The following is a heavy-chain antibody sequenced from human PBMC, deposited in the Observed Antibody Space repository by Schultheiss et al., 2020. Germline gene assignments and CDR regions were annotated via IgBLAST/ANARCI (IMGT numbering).Heavy chain of an antibody. V-gene: IGHV3-64*01. J-gene: IGHJ3*02. D-gene: IGHD3-10*01. CDR1: GFTFSSYG. CDR2: ISKNGGST. CDR3: ASAYGSGSYAFDI. Sequence: GGSLRLSCVVSGFTFSSYGMHWVRQAPGKGLEYVSAISKNGGSTYYANSVKGRFTISRDNSKKTLYLQMGSLRPEDMAVYYCASAYGSGSYAFDIWGKGTMVTVSS.